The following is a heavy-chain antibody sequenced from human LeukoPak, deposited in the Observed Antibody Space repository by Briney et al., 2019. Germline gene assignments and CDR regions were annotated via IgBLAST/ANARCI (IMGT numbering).Heavy chain of an antibody. V-gene: IGHV3-30*18. CDR3: AKDRSIAAGGTVSEIDN. D-gene: IGHD6-13*01. J-gene: IGHJ4*02. CDR2: ISYDETEK. CDR1: GFTFSTYA. Sequence: GGSLRLSCAASGFTFSTYAMSWVRQAPGKGLEWVAVISYDETEKYYADSVKGRFTISRDNSKNTVFLQMNSLRAEDTAVYYCAKDRSIAAGGTVSEIDNWGQGTLVTVSS.